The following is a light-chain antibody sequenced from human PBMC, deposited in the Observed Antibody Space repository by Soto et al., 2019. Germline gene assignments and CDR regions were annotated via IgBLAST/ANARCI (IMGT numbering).Light chain of an antibody. J-gene: IGKJ4*01. CDR3: QRYNNWPLT. Sequence: DIQMTQSPSTLAASVGDRVTITCRASQSISSWLAWYQQKPGKAPKLLIYDSSTRAIGIPTRFSGSRSGTEFTLTINGLQSEDFAVYYCQRYNNWPLTFGGGTKVDIK. V-gene: IGKV1-5*01. CDR2: DSS. CDR1: QSISSW.